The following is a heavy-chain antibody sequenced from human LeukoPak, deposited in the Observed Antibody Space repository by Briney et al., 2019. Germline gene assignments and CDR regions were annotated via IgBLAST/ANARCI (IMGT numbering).Heavy chain of an antibody. J-gene: IGHJ5*02. Sequence: GGSLRLSCAASGFTFSDYYMSWLRQAPGKGLEWVSYISSSGSTIYYADSVKGRFTISRDNAKNSLYLQMNSLRAEDTAVYYCARGVIAVANWFDPWGQGTLVTVSS. CDR1: GFTFSDYY. CDR2: ISSSGSTI. V-gene: IGHV3-11*01. D-gene: IGHD6-19*01. CDR3: ARGVIAVANWFDP.